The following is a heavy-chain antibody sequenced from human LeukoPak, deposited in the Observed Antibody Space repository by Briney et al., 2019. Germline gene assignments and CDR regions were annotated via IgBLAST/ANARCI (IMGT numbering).Heavy chain of an antibody. D-gene: IGHD3-22*01. J-gene: IGHJ4*02. Sequence: SETLSLTCTVSGDSISSSSYYWGWSRQPPGKGLEWIGSIYYSGSTYYNPSLKSRVTISVDTSKNQFSLKLSSVTAADTAVYYCSRHSSSGYSYSGQGTLVTVSS. CDR1: GDSISSSSYY. CDR2: IYYSGST. CDR3: SRHSSSGYSY. V-gene: IGHV4-39*01.